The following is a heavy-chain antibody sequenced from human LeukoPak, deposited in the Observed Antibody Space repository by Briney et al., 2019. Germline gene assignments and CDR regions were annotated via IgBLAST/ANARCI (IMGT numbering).Heavy chain of an antibody. D-gene: IGHD6-19*01. J-gene: IGHJ4*02. CDR1: GFTFSSYG. V-gene: IGHV3-53*01. Sequence: GGSLRLSCAASGFTFSSYGMSWVRQAPGKGLEWVSLTYNGGSTYYADSVKGRFTISRDNSKNTLYLQMNTLRAEDTAVYYCARDDGSGCLDYWGQGTLVTVSS. CDR2: TYNGGST. CDR3: ARDDGSGCLDY.